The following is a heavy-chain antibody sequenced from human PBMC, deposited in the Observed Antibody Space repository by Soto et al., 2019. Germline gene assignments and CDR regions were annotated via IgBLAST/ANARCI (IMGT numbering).Heavy chain of an antibody. CDR1: GGSISSYY. CDR3: AKNGQPPYYYYGMDV. Sequence: QVQLQESGPGLVKPSETLSLTCTVSGGSISSYYWSWIRQPPGKGLEWIGYIYYSGSTNYNPSLKSRVTISVDTSKNQFSLKLSSVTAADTAVYYCAKNGQPPYYYYGMDVWGQGTTVTVSS. V-gene: IGHV4-59*01. CDR2: IYYSGST. J-gene: IGHJ6*02. D-gene: IGHD2-8*01.